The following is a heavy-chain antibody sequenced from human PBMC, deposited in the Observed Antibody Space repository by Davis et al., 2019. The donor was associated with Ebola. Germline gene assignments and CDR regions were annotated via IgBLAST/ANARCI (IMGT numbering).Heavy chain of an antibody. V-gene: IGHV2-26*01. J-gene: IGHJ5*02. D-gene: IGHD6-13*01. Sequence: SGPTLVKPTETLTLTCTFSGFSLSTSGMCVSWIRQPPGKALEWLAHIFSNDEKSYSTSLKSSLTISKDTSKSQVVLTMTNMDPVDTATYYCARIGGSSWFQFNHWANSGFDPWGQGTLVTVSS. CDR1: GFSLSTSGMC. CDR2: IFSNDEK. CDR3: ARIGGSSWFQFNHWANSGFDP.